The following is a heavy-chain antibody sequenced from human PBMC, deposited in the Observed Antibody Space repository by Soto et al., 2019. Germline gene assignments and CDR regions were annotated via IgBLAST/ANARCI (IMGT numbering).Heavy chain of an antibody. V-gene: IGHV1-69*13. D-gene: IGHD3-3*01. CDR3: ARDSRGYYDFWSGPRASYGMDV. Sequence: SVKVSCKASGGTFSSYAISWVRQAPGQGLEWMGGIIPIFGTANYAQKFQGRVTITADESTSTAYMELSSLRSEDTAVYCCARDSRGYYDFWSGPRASYGMDVWGQGTTVTVSS. J-gene: IGHJ6*02. CDR2: IIPIFGTA. CDR1: GGTFSSYA.